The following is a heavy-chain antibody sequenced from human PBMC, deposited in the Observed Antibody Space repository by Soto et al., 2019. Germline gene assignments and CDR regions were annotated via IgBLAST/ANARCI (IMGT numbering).Heavy chain of an antibody. CDR2: ISAYNGNT. J-gene: IGHJ4*02. D-gene: IGHD6-13*01. V-gene: IGHV1-18*01. CDR3: ARETSSSWQDY. Sequence: QVQLVQSGAEVKKPGASVKVSCKASGYTFTSYGISWVRQAPGKGLEWMGWISAYNGNTDYAQKLQGRVTMTTDTAPSTGYMELRSLTSDDTAVNYCARETSSSWQDYWGQGTLVTVSS. CDR1: GYTFTSYG.